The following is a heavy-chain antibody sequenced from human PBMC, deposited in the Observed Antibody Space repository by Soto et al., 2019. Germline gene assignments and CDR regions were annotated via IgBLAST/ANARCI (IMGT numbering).Heavy chain of an antibody. CDR3: ARGRYCLTGRCFPNWFDS. V-gene: IGHV4-30-4*01. CDR1: GDSISTVDYF. Sequence: SETLSLTCSVSGDSISTVDYFWAWIRQPPGQALEYIGYIYKSTTTYYNPSFESRVATSLDTSKSQFSLTVTSVTAADTAVYFCARGRYCLTGRCFPNWFDSWGQGTLVTVSS. CDR2: IYKSTTT. D-gene: IGHD2-15*01. J-gene: IGHJ5*01.